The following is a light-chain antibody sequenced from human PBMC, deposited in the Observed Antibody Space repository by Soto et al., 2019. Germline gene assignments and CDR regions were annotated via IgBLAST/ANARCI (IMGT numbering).Light chain of an antibody. CDR1: QSVSSY. J-gene: IGKJ5*01. CDR3: QQRSNLIT. CDR2: DAY. Sequence: EIVLTQSPATLSLSPGEGATLACRASQSVSSYLAWYQQKPGQAPRLLIYDAYNRATGIPARFSGSGSGTDFTLTISSLEPEDFAVYYCQQRSNLITFGQGTRLEIK. V-gene: IGKV3-11*01.